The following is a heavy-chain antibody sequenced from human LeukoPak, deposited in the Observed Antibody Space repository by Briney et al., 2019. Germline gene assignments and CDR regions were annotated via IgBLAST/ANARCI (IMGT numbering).Heavy chain of an antibody. CDR2: IIPTFGTA. J-gene: IGHJ3*02. Sequence: SVKDSCKASGYTFTGYYMHWVRQAPGQGLEWMGGIIPTFGTANYAQKFQGRVTITADESTSTAYMELSSLRSEDTAVYYCASWWESSHDAFDIWGQGTMVTVSS. V-gene: IGHV1-69*13. D-gene: IGHD1-26*01. CDR3: ASWWESSHDAFDI. CDR1: GYTFTGYY.